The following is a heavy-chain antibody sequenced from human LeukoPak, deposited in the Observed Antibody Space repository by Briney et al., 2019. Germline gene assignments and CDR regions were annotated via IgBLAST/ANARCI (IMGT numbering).Heavy chain of an antibody. V-gene: IGHV4-39*07. CDR3: ARETAAGHSNWFDP. CDR2: IYYSGST. J-gene: IGHJ5*02. Sequence: PSETLSLTCTVSGGSISSSSYYWGWIRQPPGKGLEWIGSIYYSGSTYYNPSLKSRVTVSVDTSKNQFSLKLSSVTAADTAVYYCARETAAGHSNWFDPWGQGTLVTVSS. D-gene: IGHD6-13*01. CDR1: GGSISSSSYY.